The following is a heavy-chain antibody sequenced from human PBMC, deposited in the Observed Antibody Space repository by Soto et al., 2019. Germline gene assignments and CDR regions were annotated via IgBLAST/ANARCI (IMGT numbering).Heavy chain of an antibody. J-gene: IGHJ4*02. CDR3: ARDGYNDSSGYRSDFDY. Sequence: QVQLVQSGAEVKKPGASVKVSCKASGYTFTSYGISWVRQAAGQGLEWMGWISAYNGNTNYAQKLQGRVTMTTDTSTSTAYTELRRLRSHDTAVYYCARDGYNDSSGYRSDFDYWGQGTLVTVSS. CDR1: GYTFTSYG. CDR2: ISAYNGNT. V-gene: IGHV1-18*01. D-gene: IGHD3-22*01.